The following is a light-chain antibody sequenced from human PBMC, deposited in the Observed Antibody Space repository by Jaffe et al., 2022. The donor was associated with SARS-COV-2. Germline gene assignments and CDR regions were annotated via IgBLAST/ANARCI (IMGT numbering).Light chain of an antibody. CDR2: AAS. Sequence: DIQMTQSPSSLSASVGDRVTITCRASQSISSYLNWYQQKPGKAPKLLIYAASSLQSGVPSRFSGSASGTDFTLTISSLQPEDSATYYCQQSYSTPLFGGGTKVEIK. CDR3: QQSYSTPL. J-gene: IGKJ4*01. CDR1: QSISSY. V-gene: IGKV1-39*01.